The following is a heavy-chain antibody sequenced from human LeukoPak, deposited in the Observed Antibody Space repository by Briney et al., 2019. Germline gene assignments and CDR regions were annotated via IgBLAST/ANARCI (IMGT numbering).Heavy chain of an antibody. CDR3: ARPGIVGALDY. D-gene: IGHD1-26*01. Sequence: SETLSLTCAVSGGSVSSSNWWSWVRQPPGKGLEWIGEINHRGSTNYNPPLKSRVTISVDTSKNQFSLKLSSVTAADTAVYYCARPGIVGALDYWGQGTLVTVSS. CDR1: GGSVSSSNW. CDR2: INHRGST. J-gene: IGHJ4*02. V-gene: IGHV4-4*02.